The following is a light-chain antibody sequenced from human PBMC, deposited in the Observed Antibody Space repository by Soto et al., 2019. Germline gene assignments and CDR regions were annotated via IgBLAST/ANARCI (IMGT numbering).Light chain of an antibody. J-gene: IGKJ1*01. Sequence: RLLVQFSATLSVSPGERATLSCRASQSVSSNLAWYQPKPGQAPRLLIYGASTRATGIPARFSGGGWGAEFTITISSLQAEDVAVYYCQQYNSWPGTFGQGTKVDIK. CDR2: GAS. CDR3: QQYNSWPGT. V-gene: IGKV3-15*01. CDR1: QSVSSN.